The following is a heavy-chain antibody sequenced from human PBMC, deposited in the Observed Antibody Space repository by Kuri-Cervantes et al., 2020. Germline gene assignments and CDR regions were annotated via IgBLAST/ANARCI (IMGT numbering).Heavy chain of an antibody. CDR3: ARARWFGELFHQKSYGMDV. D-gene: IGHD3-10*01. V-gene: IGHV3-9*01. CDR1: GFTFDDYA. Sequence: GGSLRLSCAASGFTFDDYAMHWVRQAPGKGLEWVSGISWNSGSIGYADSVKGRFTISRDNAKNSLYLQMNSLRAEDTAVYYCARARWFGELFHQKSYGMDVWGQGTTVTVSS. J-gene: IGHJ6*02. CDR2: ISWNSGSI.